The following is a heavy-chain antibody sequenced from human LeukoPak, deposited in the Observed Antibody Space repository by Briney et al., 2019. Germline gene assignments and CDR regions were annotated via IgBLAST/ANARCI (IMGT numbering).Heavy chain of an antibody. J-gene: IGHJ4*02. CDR2: ISRSGDTI. D-gene: IGHD3-10*01. CDR1: GFTFSRYE. Sequence: GGSLRLSCAASGFTFSRYEMNWVRQAPGKGLEWVSYISRSGDTIYFADSVKGRFTISRDNAKNSLYLQMSSLRAEDTAVYYCARDYASDFWGQGTLVTVSS. V-gene: IGHV3-48*03. CDR3: ARDYASDF.